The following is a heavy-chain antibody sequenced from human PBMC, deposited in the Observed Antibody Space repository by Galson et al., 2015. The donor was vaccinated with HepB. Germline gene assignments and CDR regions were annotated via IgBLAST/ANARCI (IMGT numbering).Heavy chain of an antibody. V-gene: IGHV1-69*13. Sequence: SVKVSCKASGGTFSTHTTNWVRQAPGQGLEWMGGITPIFGTANYGQKFQGRATITADERTTTVYMELISLKFEDTAVYYCAREDITASANPMDYWGQGTLVTVSS. CDR3: AREDITASANPMDY. CDR1: GGTFSTHT. CDR2: ITPIFGTA. D-gene: IGHD6-13*01. J-gene: IGHJ4*02.